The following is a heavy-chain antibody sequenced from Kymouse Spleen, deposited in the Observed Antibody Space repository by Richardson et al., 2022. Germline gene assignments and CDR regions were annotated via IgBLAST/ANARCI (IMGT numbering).Heavy chain of an antibody. CDR2: INHSGST. CDR3: ARGITMVRGVDYYYYYGMDV. Sequence: QVQLQQWGAGLLKPSETLSLTCAVYGGSFSGYYWSWIRQPPGKGLEWIGEINHSGSTNYNPSLKSRVTISVDTSKNQFSLKLSSVTAADTAVYYCARGITMVRGVDYYYYYGMDVWGQGTTVTVSS. J-gene: IGHJ6*02. CDR1: GGSFSGYY. V-gene: IGHV4-34*01. D-gene: IGHD3-10*01.